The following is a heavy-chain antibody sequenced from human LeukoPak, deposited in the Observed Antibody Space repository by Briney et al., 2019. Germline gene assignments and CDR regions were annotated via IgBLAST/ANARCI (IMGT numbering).Heavy chain of an antibody. CDR2: INHSGST. D-gene: IGHD1-20*01. V-gene: IGHV4-34*01. Sequence: PSETLSLTCAVYGGSFSGYYWSWIRQPPGKGLEWIGEINHSGSTNYNPSLKSRVTISVDTSKNQFSLKLSSVTAADTAVYYCARGRSRRRYNFMILSPARPPTAYYFDYWGQGTLVTVSS. CDR1: GGSFSGYY. CDR3: ARGRSRRRYNFMILSPARPPTAYYFDY. J-gene: IGHJ4*02.